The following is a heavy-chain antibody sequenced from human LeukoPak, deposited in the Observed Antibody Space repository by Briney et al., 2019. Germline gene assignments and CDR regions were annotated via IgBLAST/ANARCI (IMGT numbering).Heavy chain of an antibody. V-gene: IGHV3-48*01. CDR2: ISSSSSTI. CDR1: GFTFSSYS. Sequence: GGSLRLSCAASGFTFSSYSMNWVRQAPGKGLEWVSYISSSSSTIYYADSVKGRFTISRDNSNNTLYLQMNSLRADDTAVYYCVRGYSGNDQFAYWYFDLWGRGTQVIVSS. J-gene: IGHJ2*01. CDR3: VRGYSGNDQFAYWYFDL. D-gene: IGHD5-12*01.